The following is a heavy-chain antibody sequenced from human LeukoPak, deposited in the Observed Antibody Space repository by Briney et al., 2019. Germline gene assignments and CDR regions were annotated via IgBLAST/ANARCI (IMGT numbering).Heavy chain of an antibody. CDR2: IKSDGSST. Sequence: GGSLRLSCAASGFTFNNYWMHWVRQVPGKGLMWVSRIKSDGSSTSYADSVKGRFTISRDNAKDSLYLQMNSLRAEDTAVYYCARFWSGYRYFFDYWGQGTLVTVSS. D-gene: IGHD3-3*01. J-gene: IGHJ4*02. V-gene: IGHV3-74*01. CDR3: ARFWSGYRYFFDY. CDR1: GFTFNNYW.